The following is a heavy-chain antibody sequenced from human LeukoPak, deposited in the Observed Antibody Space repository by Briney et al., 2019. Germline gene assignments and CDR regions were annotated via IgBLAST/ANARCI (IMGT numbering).Heavy chain of an antibody. D-gene: IGHD2-2*02. J-gene: IGHJ4*02. CDR2: INPNSGGT. V-gene: IGHV1-2*02. CDR1: GYTFTGYY. CDR3: ASDLEHKGYCSSTSCYTNNY. Sequence: VSVKVSCKASGYTFTGYYMHWVRQAPGQGLEWMGWINPNSGGTNYAQKFQGRVTMTRDTSISTAYMELSRLRSDDTAVCYCASDLEHKGYCSSTSCYTNNYWGQGTLVTVSS.